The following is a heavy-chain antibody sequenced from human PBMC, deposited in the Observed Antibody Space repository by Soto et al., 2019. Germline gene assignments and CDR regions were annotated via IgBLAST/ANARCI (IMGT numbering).Heavy chain of an antibody. J-gene: IGHJ6*02. V-gene: IGHV4-31*03. CDR3: AREWYCSGSSCFGMDV. Sequence: SETLSLTCTVSVGSISSGDYYWNWIRQHPGKGLEWIGYISNSGSTYYNPSLKSRVTISVGTSKNQFSLKLSSVTAADTAVYYCAREWYCSGSSCFGMDVWGQGTPVTVSS. CDR1: VGSISSGDYY. D-gene: IGHD2-15*01. CDR2: ISNSGST.